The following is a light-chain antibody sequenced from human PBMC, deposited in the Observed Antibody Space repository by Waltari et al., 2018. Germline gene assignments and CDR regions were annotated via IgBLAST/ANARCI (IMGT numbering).Light chain of an antibody. CDR3: YSRDTSGNRL. CDR2: GKN. V-gene: IGLV3-19*01. Sequence: SSELTQDPAVSVALGQTVRIKCQGDSLRDYDASWYQQKPGQAPRLVIYGKNNRPSGIPDRFSGSSSGNTASLTITGTQAEDEADYYCYSRDTSGNRLFGGGTKLTVL. J-gene: IGLJ3*02. CDR1: SLRDYD.